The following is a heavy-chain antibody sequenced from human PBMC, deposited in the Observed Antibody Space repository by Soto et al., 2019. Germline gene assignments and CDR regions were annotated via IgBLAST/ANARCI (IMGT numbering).Heavy chain of an antibody. CDR1: GCSISSGDYY. J-gene: IGHJ4*02. CDR2: IYYSGST. V-gene: IGHV4-30-4*01. D-gene: IGHD6-13*01. Sequence: SKTLSLTCTVSGCSISSGDYYWSWIRQPPGKGLEWIGYIYYSGSTYYNPSLKSRVTISVDTSKNQFSLKLSSVTAADTAVYYCARLDLSSSWPLDYWGQGTLVTVSS. CDR3: ARLDLSSSWPLDY.